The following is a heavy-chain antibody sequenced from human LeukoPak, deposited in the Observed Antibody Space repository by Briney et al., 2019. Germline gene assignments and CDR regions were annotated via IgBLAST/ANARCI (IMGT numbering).Heavy chain of an antibody. CDR2: INPNGGST. CDR3: SRVASYYYYYYMDV. CDR1: GYTFTNYY. V-gene: IGHV1-46*01. J-gene: IGHJ6*03. Sequence: GASVKVSCKASGYTFTNYYIHWVRQAPGQGLEWMGIINPNGGSTTFAQKFQGRVTMTRDMSTTIVYMELSSLRSEDTAVYYCSRVASYYYYYYMDVWGKGTTVTVSS.